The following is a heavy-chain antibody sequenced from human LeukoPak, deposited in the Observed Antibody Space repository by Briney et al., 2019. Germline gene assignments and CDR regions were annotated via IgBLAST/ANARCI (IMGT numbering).Heavy chain of an antibody. V-gene: IGHV4-34*01. J-gene: IGHJ1*01. D-gene: IGHD2-2*01. CDR3: ARSARPRYCSSTSCRYAEYFQH. Sequence: PSETLSLTCAVYGGSFSGYYWSWIRQPPGKGLEWIGEINHSGSTNCNPSLKSRVTISVDTSKNQFSLKLSSVTAADTAVYYCARSARPRYCSSTSCRYAEYFQHWGQGTLVTVSS. CDR1: GGSFSGYY. CDR2: INHSGST.